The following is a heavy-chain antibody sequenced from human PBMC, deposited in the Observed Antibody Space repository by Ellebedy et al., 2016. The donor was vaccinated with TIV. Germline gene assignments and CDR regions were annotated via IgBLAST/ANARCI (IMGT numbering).Heavy chain of an antibody. J-gene: IGHJ2*01. V-gene: IGHV3-48*04. CDR3: ARDASVYGDSVYWYFDL. CDR2: ISTGSSTI. Sequence: GGSLRLSCAVSGFTFSAYSRNWVRQAPGRGLVWVSYISTGSSTIYYADSVKGRFTISRDNAKNSLYLQMNSLRAEDTAVYYCARDASVYGDSVYWYFDLWGRGTLVGVSS. CDR1: GFTFSAYS. D-gene: IGHD4-17*01.